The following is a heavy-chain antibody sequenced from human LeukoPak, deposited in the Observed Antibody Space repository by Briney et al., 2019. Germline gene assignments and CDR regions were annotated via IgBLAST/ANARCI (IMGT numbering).Heavy chain of an antibody. V-gene: IGHV3-33*01. D-gene: IGHD3-22*01. CDR3: ARGDYYDSSGYYFPDAFDM. J-gene: IGHJ3*02. CDR1: GFTFSSYG. CDR2: IWYDGSNK. Sequence: GGSLRLSCAASGFTFSSYGMHWVRQAPGQGLEWVAVIWYDGSNKYYVDSVQGRFTISRDNSKNTLYLQMSSLRAEDTAVYYCARGDYYDSSGYYFPDAFDMGGQGTIVSVSS.